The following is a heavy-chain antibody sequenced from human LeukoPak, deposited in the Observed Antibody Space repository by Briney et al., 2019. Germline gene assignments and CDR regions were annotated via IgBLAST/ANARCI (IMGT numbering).Heavy chain of an antibody. V-gene: IGHV6-1*01. Sequence: SQTLSLTCAISGDSVSSSSIAWNWIRLSPSRGLEWLGRTYYKSKWYNGYAVSVKSRININPDTSKDQFSLQLNSVTPEDTALYYCARYNWNDGARYFDYWGQGILVTVSS. CDR2: TYYKSKWYN. CDR1: GDSVSSSSIA. D-gene: IGHD1-20*01. CDR3: ARYNWNDGARYFDY. J-gene: IGHJ4*02.